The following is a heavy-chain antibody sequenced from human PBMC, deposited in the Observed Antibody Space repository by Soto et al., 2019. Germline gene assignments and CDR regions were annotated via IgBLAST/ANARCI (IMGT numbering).Heavy chain of an antibody. CDR3: ARTYYDILTGYYKGLGTYDY. Sequence: QVQLVQSGAEAKKPGASVKVSCKASGYTFTSYGISWVRQAPGQGLEWMGWISAYNGNTNYAQKLQGRVTMTTDTSTSTAYMELRSLRSDDTAVYYCARTYYDILTGYYKGLGTYDYWGQGTLVTVSS. V-gene: IGHV1-18*01. CDR1: GYTFTSYG. J-gene: IGHJ4*02. D-gene: IGHD3-9*01. CDR2: ISAYNGNT.